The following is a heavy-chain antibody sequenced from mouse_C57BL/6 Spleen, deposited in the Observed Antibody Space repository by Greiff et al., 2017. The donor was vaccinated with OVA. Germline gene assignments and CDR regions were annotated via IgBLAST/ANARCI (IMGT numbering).Heavy chain of an antibody. CDR2: ISSGGSYT. Sequence: DVKLVESGGDLVKPGGSLKLSCAASGFTFSSYGMSWVRQTPDKRLEWVATISSGGSYTYYPDSVKGRFTISRDNAKNTLYLQMSSLKSEDTAMYYCAGSKIAYWGQGTLVTVSA. CDR1: GFTFSSYG. CDR3: AGSKIAY. J-gene: IGHJ3*01. V-gene: IGHV5-6*02. D-gene: IGHD2-5*01.